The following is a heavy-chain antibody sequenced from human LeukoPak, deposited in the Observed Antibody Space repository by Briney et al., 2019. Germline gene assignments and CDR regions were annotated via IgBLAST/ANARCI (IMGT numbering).Heavy chain of an antibody. CDR1: GYSLTSYW. CDR3: ARLAVWFGELLPLFDY. CDR2: IYPGDSDT. V-gene: IGHV5-51*01. Sequence: GESLKISCKGSGYSLTSYWIGWVRQMPGKGLEWMGIIYPGDSDTRYSPSFQGQVTISADKSISTAYLQWSSLKASDTAMYYCARLAVWFGELLPLFDYWGQGTLVTVSS. J-gene: IGHJ4*02. D-gene: IGHD3-10*01.